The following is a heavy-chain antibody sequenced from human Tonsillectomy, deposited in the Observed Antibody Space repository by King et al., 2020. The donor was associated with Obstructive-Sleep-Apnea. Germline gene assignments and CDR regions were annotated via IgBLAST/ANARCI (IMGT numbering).Heavy chain of an antibody. Sequence: VQLQESGPGLVKPSETLSLTCTVSGGSISSYSWTLIRQPPGKGLEWIGDIYNTGSTNYNPSLKSRVTISIDTSKNQFSLKLSSVTAADTAVYYCARVWSTVVTNDAFDIWGQGTMVTVSS. CDR3: ARVWSTVVTNDAFDI. CDR1: GGSISSYS. J-gene: IGHJ3*02. V-gene: IGHV4-59*01. CDR2: IYNTGST. D-gene: IGHD4-23*01.